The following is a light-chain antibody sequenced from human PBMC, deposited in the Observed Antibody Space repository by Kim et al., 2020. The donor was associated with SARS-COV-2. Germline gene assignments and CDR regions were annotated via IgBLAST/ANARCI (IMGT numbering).Light chain of an antibody. CDR2: GAS. CDR3: QQYFNLYT. Sequence: LSVSPGEGATLSCRASQSVSSNLAWYQHKPGQAPRLLIYGASSRATGVPARFSGSGSGTEFTLTISSLQSEDFAVYYCQQYFNLYTFGQGTKLEIK. V-gene: IGKV3-15*01. J-gene: IGKJ2*01. CDR1: QSVSSN.